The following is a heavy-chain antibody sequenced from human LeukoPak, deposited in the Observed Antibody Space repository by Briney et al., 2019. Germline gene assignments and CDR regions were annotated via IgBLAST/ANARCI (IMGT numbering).Heavy chain of an antibody. D-gene: IGHD3-16*01. Sequence: SETLSLTCTVYGGSFSGYYWSWIRQPPGKGLEWIGEINHSGSTNYNPSLKSRVTISVDTSKNQFSLKLSSVTAADTAVYYCARSRRLVRGPLNVWGQGTTVTVSS. CDR3: ARSRRLVRGPLNV. V-gene: IGHV4-34*01. CDR2: INHSGST. J-gene: IGHJ6*02. CDR1: GGSFSGYY.